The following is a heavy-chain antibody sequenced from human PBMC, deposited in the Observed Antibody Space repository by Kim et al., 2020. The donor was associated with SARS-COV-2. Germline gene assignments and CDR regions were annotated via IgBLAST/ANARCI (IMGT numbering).Heavy chain of an antibody. J-gene: IGHJ5*02. CDR3: TRGSGSYYH. Sequence: SQTLSLTCAISGDSVSRNSAAWNWLRQSPSRGLEWLGRTYYKSKWYNDYAVSVKSRITINPDTSKNQFSLQLNSVTPEDTAVYYCTRGSGSYYHWGQGTLVTVSS. V-gene: IGHV6-1*01. D-gene: IGHD1-26*01. CDR2: TYYKSKWYN. CDR1: GDSVSRNSAA.